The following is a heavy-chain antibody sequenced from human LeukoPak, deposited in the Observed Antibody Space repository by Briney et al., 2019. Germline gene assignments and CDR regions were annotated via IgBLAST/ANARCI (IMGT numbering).Heavy chain of an antibody. Sequence: PLETLCLTRIVSGASISSYYWSWIRQPAGKGLEWIGRIYGSGSTAYNPSLKSRVTMSVDTSKNQFSLKVYSVTAADTAVYYCARDFAPDPYHYWGQGTMVSVSS. CDR1: GASISSYY. CDR3: ARDFAPDPYHY. V-gene: IGHV4-4*07. J-gene: IGHJ4*03. CDR2: IYGSGST.